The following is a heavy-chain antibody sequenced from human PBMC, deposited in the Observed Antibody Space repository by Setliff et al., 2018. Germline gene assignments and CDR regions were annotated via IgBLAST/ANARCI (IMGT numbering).Heavy chain of an antibody. D-gene: IGHD3-3*01. V-gene: IGHV4-38-2*01. CDR2: IYYSGNT. CDR1: VYSISRDCH. CDR3: ARVRPPLRFLNWFDP. Sequence: PSETLSLTCAVSVYSISRDCHWGWIRQPPGKGLEWIGSIYYSGNTYYNASLKGRVTISVDTSKNQFSLKLSSVTAADTAVYYCARVRPPLRFLNWFDPWGQGTLVTVSS. J-gene: IGHJ5*02.